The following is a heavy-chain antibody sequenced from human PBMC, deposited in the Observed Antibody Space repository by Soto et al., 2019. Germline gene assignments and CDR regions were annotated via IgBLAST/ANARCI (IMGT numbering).Heavy chain of an antibody. CDR3: SRGPYHCGGGTCYFSPPAY. CDR1: GYTFTSYG. CDR2: INVYNGDT. D-gene: IGHD2-15*01. J-gene: IGHJ4*02. Sequence: ASVKVSCKASGYTFTSYGISWVRQAPGQGLEWMGWINVYNGDTNFSQKLQGRVNMTQDTFTNPAFIDLRSLRFDDTAVFFFSRGPYHCGGGTCYFSPPAYWGRGTLVTVSS. V-gene: IGHV1-18*01.